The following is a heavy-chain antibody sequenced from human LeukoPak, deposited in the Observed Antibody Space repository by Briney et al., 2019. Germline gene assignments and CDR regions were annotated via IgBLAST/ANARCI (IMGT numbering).Heavy chain of an antibody. Sequence: SETLSLTCTVSGASIRTSTYYWGWLRQPPGKGLEWIGSVYSRGSPYYNPSFKSRLTISVDASKNQISLRLRSVTASDTAVYYCATNKTMMTAAGMFDPWGPGTLVTVSS. CDR2: VYSRGSP. CDR1: GASIRTSTYY. J-gene: IGHJ5*02. CDR3: ATNKTMMTAAGMFDP. D-gene: IGHD3-22*01. V-gene: IGHV4-39*01.